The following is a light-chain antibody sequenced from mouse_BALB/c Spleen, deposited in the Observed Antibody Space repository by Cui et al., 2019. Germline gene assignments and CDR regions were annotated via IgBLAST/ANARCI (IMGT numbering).Light chain of an antibody. CDR2: HGT. V-gene: IGKV14-100*01. J-gene: IGKJ5*01. Sequence: DILMTQSPSSMSVSLGDPVSITCHASQGISSNIGWLQQKPGKSFKGLIYHGTNLEDGVPSRFSGSGSGADYSLTISSLESEDFADYYCVQYAQFPPTFGAGTKLELK. CDR1: QGISSN. CDR3: VQYAQFPPT.